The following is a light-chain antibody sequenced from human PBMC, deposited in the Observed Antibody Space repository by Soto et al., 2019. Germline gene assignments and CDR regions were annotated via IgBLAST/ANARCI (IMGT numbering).Light chain of an antibody. CDR1: QSVGRN. J-gene: IGKJ1*01. Sequence: EIVMTQSPSTLSVSPGERATLSCRASQSVGRNIAWYQQKPGQAPRLLIYGASNRATGIPDRFSGSGSGTDFALTISSLEPEDFAVYYCQQYSSSRTFGQGTKVDIK. CDR3: QQYSSSRT. CDR2: GAS. V-gene: IGKV3D-15*01.